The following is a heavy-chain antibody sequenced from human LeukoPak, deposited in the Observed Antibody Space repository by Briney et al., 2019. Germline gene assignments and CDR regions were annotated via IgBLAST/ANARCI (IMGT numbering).Heavy chain of an antibody. CDR3: ARGPTFAVASSSWRVGNY. CDR1: GYTFTSYD. Sequence: GASVKVSCKASGYTFTSYDINWVRQATGQGLEWMGWMNPNSGNTGYAQKFQGRVTITRNTSISTAYMELSSLRSEDTAVDYCARGPTFAVASSSWRVGNYWGQGTLVTVSS. CDR2: MNPNSGNT. D-gene: IGHD6-13*01. V-gene: IGHV1-8*03. J-gene: IGHJ4*02.